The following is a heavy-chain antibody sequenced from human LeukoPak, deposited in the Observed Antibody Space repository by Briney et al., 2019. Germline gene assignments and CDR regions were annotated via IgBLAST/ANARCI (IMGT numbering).Heavy chain of an antibody. V-gene: IGHV3-30*01. D-gene: IGHD3-3*02. Sequence: GGSLRLSCAVSEFSFSHFAMHWVRQAPGKGLEWLAVVSSHGNDGYYADSVKGRFTISRDNSKSTLYLQIDSLRPDDTAIYYCTRDASIFNDFDYWGQGTLVTVSS. CDR2: VSSHGNDG. CDR3: TRDASIFNDFDY. J-gene: IGHJ4*02. CDR1: EFSFSHFA.